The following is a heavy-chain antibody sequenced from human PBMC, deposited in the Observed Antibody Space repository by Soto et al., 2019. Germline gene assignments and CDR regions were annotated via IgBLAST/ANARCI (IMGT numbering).Heavy chain of an antibody. J-gene: IGHJ5*02. CDR2: INHSGST. CDR3: AIGRLHYYGSGSYWFDP. V-gene: IGHV4-34*01. D-gene: IGHD3-10*01. CDR1: GGSFSGYY. Sequence: QVQLQQWGAGLLKPSETLSLTCAVYGGSFSGYYWSWIRQPPGKGLEWIGEINHSGSTNYNPSLKSRVTISVDTSKNQFSLKLSSVTAADTAVYYCAIGRLHYYGSGSYWFDPWGQGTLVTVSS.